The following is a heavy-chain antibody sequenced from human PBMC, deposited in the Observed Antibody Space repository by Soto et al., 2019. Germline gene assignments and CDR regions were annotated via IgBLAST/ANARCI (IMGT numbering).Heavy chain of an antibody. V-gene: IGHV3-23*01. J-gene: IGHJ4*02. CDR1: GFTFSSYA. D-gene: IGHD3-9*01. Sequence: GGSLRLSCAASGFTFSSYAMSWVRQAPGKGLEWVSAISGSGGSTYYADSVKGRFTISRDNSKNTLYLQMNSLRAEDTAVYYCAKAKGYFVWLFPFDCWGQGTLVTVSS. CDR3: AKAKGYFVWLFPFDC. CDR2: ISGSGGST.